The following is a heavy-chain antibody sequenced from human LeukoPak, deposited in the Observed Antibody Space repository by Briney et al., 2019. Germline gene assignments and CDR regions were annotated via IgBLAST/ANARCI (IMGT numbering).Heavy chain of an antibody. CDR2: ISAYNGNI. J-gene: IGHJ5*02. CDR3: AGRGYSYGHLRTYNWFDP. V-gene: IGHV1-18*01. Sequence: ASVKVSCKASNYTFTNYGINWVRQAPGQGLEWMGWISAYNGNIDYAQKFQGRVTMTTDTSTSTAYMELSSLRSEDTAVYYCAGRGYSYGHLRTYNWFDPWGQGTLVTVSS. CDR1: NYTFTNYG. D-gene: IGHD5-18*01.